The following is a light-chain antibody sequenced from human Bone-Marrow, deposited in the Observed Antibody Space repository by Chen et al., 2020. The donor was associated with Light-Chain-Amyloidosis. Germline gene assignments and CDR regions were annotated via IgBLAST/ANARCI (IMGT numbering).Light chain of an antibody. J-gene: IGKJ5*01. CDR3: QQYYNAPIT. Sequence: DIVMTQSPDSRVASLGERATINCKSSQSVLYSSNNKNYLAWYQQKPGQPPKLLIYWASTRESGVPDRFSGSGSATDFTLTISSLQAEDAAVYYCQQYYNAPITFGQGTRLEIK. V-gene: IGKV4-1*01. CDR2: WAS. CDR1: QSVLYSSNNKNY.